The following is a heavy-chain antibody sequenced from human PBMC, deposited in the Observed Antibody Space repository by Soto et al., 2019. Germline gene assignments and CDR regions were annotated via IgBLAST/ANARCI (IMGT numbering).Heavy chain of an antibody. CDR3: ARGAADTAMVDS. CDR2: IFYSGST. J-gene: IGHJ4*02. CDR1: GGSIRSYY. Sequence: ASETLSLTCTVSGGSIRSYYWTWIRQPPGKGLEWLGYIFYSGSTFYNPSLKSRVTISIHTSKSQFSLQLTPVTAADTAVYYCARGAADTAMVDSWGQGTLVTVSS. V-gene: IGHV4-59*01. D-gene: IGHD5-18*01.